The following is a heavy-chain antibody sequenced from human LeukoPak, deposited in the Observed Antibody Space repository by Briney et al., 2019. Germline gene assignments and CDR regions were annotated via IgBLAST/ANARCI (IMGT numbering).Heavy chain of an antibody. J-gene: IGHJ6*02. CDR3: ASLPLDYYGSGTYYGMDV. D-gene: IGHD3-10*01. Sequence: PSESLSLTCGVSGGPINTNTFFWGWIRQPPGKGLEWIGNVFYSGNTMYNPSLKSRVTMSIDTSKSQFSLKLSSVTAADTAVYYCASLPLDYYGSGTYYGMDVWGQGTTVTVSS. V-gene: IGHV4-39*07. CDR2: VFYSGNT. CDR1: GGPINTNTFF.